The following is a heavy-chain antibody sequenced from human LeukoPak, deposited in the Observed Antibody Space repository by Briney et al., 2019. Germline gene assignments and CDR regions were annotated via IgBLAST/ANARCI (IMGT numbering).Heavy chain of an antibody. V-gene: IGHV4-34*01. CDR2: INHSGST. CDR3: ARGRGDCSSTSCYLVYYYYYMDV. D-gene: IGHD2-2*01. J-gene: IGHJ6*03. Sequence: KPSETLSLTCAVYGGSFSGYYWSWIRQPPGKGLECIGEINHSGSTNYNPSLKSRVTISVDTSKNQFSLKLSSVTAADTAVYYCARGRGDCSSTSCYLVYYYYYMDVWGKGTTVTVSS. CDR1: GGSFSGYY.